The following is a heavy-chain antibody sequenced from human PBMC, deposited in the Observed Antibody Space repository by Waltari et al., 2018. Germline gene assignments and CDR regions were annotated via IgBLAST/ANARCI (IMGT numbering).Heavy chain of an antibody. CDR3: AKAEYSNWRKIKEYFQH. CDR1: GFSFSSYA. D-gene: IGHD2-21*01. J-gene: IGHJ1*01. Sequence: QVQLVESGGGVVQPGRYLRLSCEASGFSFSSYAMHWVRQAPGKGLEWVTVISFDGSSTVYADAVKGRFTVSRDNSKNTLFLEMNSLRPEDTAVYYCAKAEYSNWRKIKEYFQHWGQGTLVTVSS. CDR2: ISFDGSST. V-gene: IGHV3-30*01.